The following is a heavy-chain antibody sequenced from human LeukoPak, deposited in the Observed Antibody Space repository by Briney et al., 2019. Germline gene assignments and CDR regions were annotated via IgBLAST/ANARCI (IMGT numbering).Heavy chain of an antibody. V-gene: IGHV1-69*05. CDR3: ARVNYYDSSGYFDY. J-gene: IGHJ4*02. D-gene: IGHD3-22*01. CDR2: IIPIFGTA. Sequence: GASVKVSCKASGGTFSSYAISWVRQAPGQGLEWMGGIIPIFGTANYAQKFQGRVTITTGESTSTAYMELSSLRSEDTAVYYRARVNYYDSSGYFDYWGQGTLVTVSS. CDR1: GGTFSSYA.